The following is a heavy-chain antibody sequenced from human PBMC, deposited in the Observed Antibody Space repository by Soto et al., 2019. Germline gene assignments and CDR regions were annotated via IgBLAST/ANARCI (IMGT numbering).Heavy chain of an antibody. CDR3: ARIAAAGTSWWLDP. D-gene: IGHD6-13*01. J-gene: IGHJ5*02. CDR2: IFSNDEK. Sequence: QVTLKESGPVLVQPTETLTLTCTVSGFSLSNARMGVSWIRQPPGKALEWLAHIFSNDEKSYSTSLKSRLNISQDTSKSQVVLTMTTMYPVDTATYYCARIAAAGTSWWLDPLGQGTLVTVSS. CDR1: GFSLSNARMG. V-gene: IGHV2-26*01.